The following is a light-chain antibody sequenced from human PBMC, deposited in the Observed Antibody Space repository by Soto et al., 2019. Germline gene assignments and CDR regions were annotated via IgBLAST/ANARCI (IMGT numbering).Light chain of an antibody. V-gene: IGKV3-11*01. CDR2: DAS. CDR1: QSVSSY. Sequence: EIVLTQSPATLSLSPGERATLSCRASQSVSSYLAWYQQKPGQAPRLLIYDASNRATVIPARFSGSGSGTDFTLTISRLEPEDFAVYYCQQRSNWPTWTFGQGTKVDI. CDR3: QQRSNWPTWT. J-gene: IGKJ1*01.